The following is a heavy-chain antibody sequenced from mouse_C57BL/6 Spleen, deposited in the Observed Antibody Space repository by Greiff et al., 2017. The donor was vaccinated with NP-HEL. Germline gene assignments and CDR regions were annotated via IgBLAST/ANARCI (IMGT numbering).Heavy chain of an antibody. D-gene: IGHD1-1*01. J-gene: IGHJ3*01. CDR3: ARGGYYGSRGDLAY. Sequence: EVKVVESGGGLVKPGGSLKLSCAASGFTFSDYGMHWVRQAPEKGLEWVAYISSGSSTIYYADTVKGRFTISRDNAKNTLFLQMTSLRSEDTAMYYCARGGYYGSRGDLAYWGQGTLVTVSA. CDR1: GFTFSDYG. V-gene: IGHV5-17*01. CDR2: ISSGSSTI.